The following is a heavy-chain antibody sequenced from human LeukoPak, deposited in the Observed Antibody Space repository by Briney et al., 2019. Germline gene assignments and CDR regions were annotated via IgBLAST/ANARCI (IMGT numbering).Heavy chain of an antibody. J-gene: IGHJ3*02. CDR1: GYSTSSGYY. D-gene: IGHD4-17*01. Sequence: SETLSLTCTVSGYSTSSGYYWGWIRQPPGKGLEWIGSIYHSGSTYYNPSLKSRVTISVDTSKNQFSLKLSSVTAADTAVYYCARELTTYAFDIWGQGTMVTVSS. V-gene: IGHV4-38-2*02. CDR3: ARELTTYAFDI. CDR2: IYHSGST.